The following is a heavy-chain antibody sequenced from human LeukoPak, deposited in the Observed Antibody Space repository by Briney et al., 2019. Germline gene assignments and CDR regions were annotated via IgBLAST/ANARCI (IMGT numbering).Heavy chain of an antibody. Sequence: SVKVSCKASGGTFGALGINWVRQAPGQGLEWMGGIIPLFGTTDYAQKFQGRVTITADESTNTAYMELSSLRSDDTAIYYCARGRVIHFGGIDVFDIWGQGTMVTVSS. V-gene: IGHV1-69*13. J-gene: IGHJ3*02. CDR3: ARGRVIHFGGIDVFDI. CDR1: GGTFGALG. D-gene: IGHD4/OR15-4a*01. CDR2: IIPLFGTT.